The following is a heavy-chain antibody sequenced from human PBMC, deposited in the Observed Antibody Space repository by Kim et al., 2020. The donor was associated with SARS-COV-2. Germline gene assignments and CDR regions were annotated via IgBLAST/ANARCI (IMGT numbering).Heavy chain of an antibody. CDR1: GGTFSSYA. CDR3: AREGRYGDYEVWFDP. J-gene: IGHJ5*02. D-gene: IGHD4-17*01. Sequence: SVKVSCKASGGTFSSYAISWVRQAPGQGLEWMGGIIPIFGTANYAQKFQGRVTITADESTSTAYMELSSLRSEDTAVYYCAREGRYGDYEVWFDPWGQGTLVTVSS. CDR2: IIPIFGTA. V-gene: IGHV1-69*13.